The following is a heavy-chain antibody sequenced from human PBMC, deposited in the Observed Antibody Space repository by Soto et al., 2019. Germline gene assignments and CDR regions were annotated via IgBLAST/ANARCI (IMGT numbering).Heavy chain of an antibody. V-gene: IGHV4-4*02. CDR3: APAGYSSSSFDY. CDR2: IYHRGST. J-gene: IGHJ4*02. Sequence: QVQLQESGPGLVKPSGTLSLTCAVSSGSISSSNWWSWVRQPPGKGLEWIGEIYHRGSTNNNPSLKSRVTISVDKSKNQFSLKRSSVTAADTAVYYCAPAGYSSSSFDYWGQGTLVTVSS. CDR1: SGSISSSNW. D-gene: IGHD6-13*01.